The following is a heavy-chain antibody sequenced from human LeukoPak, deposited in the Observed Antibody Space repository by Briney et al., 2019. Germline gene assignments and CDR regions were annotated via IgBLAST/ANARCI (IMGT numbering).Heavy chain of an antibody. V-gene: IGHV1-2*02. CDR1: GYTFTGYY. CDR2: INPNSGGT. J-gene: IGHJ4*02. CDR3: AFRTGTTSGAVDY. Sequence: ASVKVSCKASGYTFTGYYMHWVRQAPGQGLEWMGWINPNSGGTNYAQKFQGRVTMTRDTSISTAYMELSRLRSDDTAVYYCAFRTGTTSGAVDYWGQGTLVTVSS. D-gene: IGHD1-7*01.